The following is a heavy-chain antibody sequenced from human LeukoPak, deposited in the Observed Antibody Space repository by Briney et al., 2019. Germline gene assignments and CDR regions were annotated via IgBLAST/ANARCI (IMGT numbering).Heavy chain of an antibody. CDR3: ARLGFLRDYYHYGMDV. D-gene: IGHD2/OR15-2a*01. CDR1: GGSISSGNYY. V-gene: IGHV4-30-4*01. CDR2: IYYSGST. Sequence: SQTLSLTCTVSGGSISSGNYYWSWIRQPPGKGLEWIGYIYYSGSTYYNPSLKSRVTISVDTSKNQFSLKLNSVTAADTAVYFCARLGFLRDYYHYGMDVWGQGTTVTVSS. J-gene: IGHJ6*02.